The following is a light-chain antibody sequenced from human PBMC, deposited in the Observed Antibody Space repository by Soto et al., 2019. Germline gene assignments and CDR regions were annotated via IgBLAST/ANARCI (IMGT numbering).Light chain of an antibody. V-gene: IGKV4-1*01. CDR1: QSVLYSSNNKNY. Sequence: DIVMTQSPDSLAVSLGERATINCKSSQSVLYSSNNKNYLXLYQKKPGQPPKLLIYWASTRGSGVPDRFSGSGSGTDFTLTISSLQAEDVAVYYCQQYFSTPWTFGQGTKLEIE. CDR2: WAS. J-gene: IGKJ1*01. CDR3: QQYFSTPWT.